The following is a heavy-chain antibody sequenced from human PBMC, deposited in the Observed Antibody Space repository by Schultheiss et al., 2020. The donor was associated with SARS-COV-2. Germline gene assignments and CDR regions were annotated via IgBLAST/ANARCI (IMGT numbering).Heavy chain of an antibody. J-gene: IGHJ6*02. Sequence: GESLKISCKASGYTFTGYYMHWVRQAPGQGLEWMGWINPNSGGTNYAQKFQGRVTMTRDTSISTAYMELSRLTSDDTAVYYCARMEGSSLFRDDGMDVWGQGTTVTVSS. V-gene: IGHV1-2*02. CDR1: GYTFTGYY. D-gene: IGHD2-15*01. CDR3: ARMEGSSLFRDDGMDV. CDR2: INPNSGGT.